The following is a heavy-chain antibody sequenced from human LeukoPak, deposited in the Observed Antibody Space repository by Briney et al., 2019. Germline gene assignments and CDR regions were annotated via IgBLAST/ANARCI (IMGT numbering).Heavy chain of an antibody. D-gene: IGHD6-13*01. CDR1: GFSLSRYA. CDR2: ISDSGGST. CDR3: TKCRGSSWSDYFDY. Sequence: GGSLRLSCAVSGFSLSRYAMSWVRKAPGKGLEWVSAISDSGGSTYYADSVKGRFTISRDNSRNTLYLQMNTLRAEDTAVYYCTKCRGSSWSDYFDYWGQGTLVTVSS. J-gene: IGHJ4*02. V-gene: IGHV3-23*01.